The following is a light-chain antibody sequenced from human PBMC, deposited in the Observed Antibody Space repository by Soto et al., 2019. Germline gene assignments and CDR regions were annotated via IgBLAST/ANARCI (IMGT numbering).Light chain of an antibody. CDR3: QQYDNLPIT. Sequence: DIVMTQSPLSLPVTPGEPASISCRSSQSLLYSNGYNYLDWYLQKPGQSPQLLIYLGSNRASGVPDRFSGSGSGTDFTLKISRVEAEDVGVYYCQQYDNLPITFGQGTRMEIK. CDR2: LGS. CDR1: QSLLYSNGYNY. J-gene: IGKJ5*01. V-gene: IGKV2-28*01.